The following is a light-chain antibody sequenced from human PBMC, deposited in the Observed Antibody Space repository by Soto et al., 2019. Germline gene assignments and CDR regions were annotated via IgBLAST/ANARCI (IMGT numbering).Light chain of an antibody. CDR2: EVS. CDR1: SSDVGGYNY. CDR3: SSYAGSNNV. V-gene: IGLV2-8*01. J-gene: IGLJ1*01. Sequence: QSALTQPPSASGSPGQSVTISCTGTSSDVGGYNYDSWYQQHPGKVPKLMIYEVSKRPSGVPDRFSGSKSGNTASLTVSGLQAEDEADYYCSSYAGSNNVFGTGTKLTVL.